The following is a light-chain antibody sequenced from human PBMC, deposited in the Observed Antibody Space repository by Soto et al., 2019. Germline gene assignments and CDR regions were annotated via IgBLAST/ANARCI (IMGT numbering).Light chain of an antibody. CDR3: QQRSNWPPT. V-gene: IGKV3-11*01. Sequence: EILFTQSPATLSLSPGERATLSCRASQSVSSYLAWYQQTHGQAPRILIYDASNRDTGIPARFSGSGSGTDFTLTISRLEPEDFEVYYCQQRSNWPPTFGQGTKVDIK. CDR2: DAS. J-gene: IGKJ1*01. CDR1: QSVSSY.